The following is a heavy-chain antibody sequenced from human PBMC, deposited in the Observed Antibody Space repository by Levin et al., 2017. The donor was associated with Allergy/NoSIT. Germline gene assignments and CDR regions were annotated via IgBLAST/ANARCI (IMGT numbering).Heavy chain of an antibody. D-gene: IGHD3-10*01. CDR2: IDWDDDK. J-gene: IGHJ5*02. CDR1: GFSLSTSGMC. Sequence: SGPTLVKPTETLTLTCTFSGFSLSTSGMCVSWIRQPPGKALEWLARIDWDDDKYYTTSLKTRLTISKGTSENQVFLTMTNMDPVDTATYYCARIYFSDDDSGSPSFDPWGQGTLVTVSS. V-gene: IGHV2-70*11. CDR3: ARIYFSDDDSGSPSFDP.